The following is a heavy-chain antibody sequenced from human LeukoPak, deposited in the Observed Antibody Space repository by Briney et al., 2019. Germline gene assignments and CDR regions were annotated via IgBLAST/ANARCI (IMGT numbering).Heavy chain of an antibody. J-gene: IGHJ6*03. CDR2: INPHNGGT. Sequence: ASVKVSCKASGYTFIDNYIHWVRQAPEQGLEWMRWINPHNGGTKYALKFQGRVTMTSDRSTTTVYMEVTRLRSDDTAVFYCAREAASFGTSLGYMDVWGKGTTVTVSS. V-gene: IGHV1-2*02. CDR3: AREAASFGTSLGYMDV. CDR1: GYTFIDNY. D-gene: IGHD2-15*01.